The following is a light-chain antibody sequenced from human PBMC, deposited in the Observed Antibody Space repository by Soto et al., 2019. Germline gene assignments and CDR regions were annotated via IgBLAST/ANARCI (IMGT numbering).Light chain of an antibody. V-gene: IGKV3-11*01. CDR3: QQRSNWPLT. CDR2: DAS. J-gene: IGKJ4*01. CDR1: QSINRH. Sequence: EIVLTQSPATLSLSPGERATLSCRASQSINRHLAWYQQNPGQAPRLLIHDASNRATGIPARFSGSGSGTDFTLTISSLEPEDFAVYYCQQRSNWPLTFGGGTKVDIK.